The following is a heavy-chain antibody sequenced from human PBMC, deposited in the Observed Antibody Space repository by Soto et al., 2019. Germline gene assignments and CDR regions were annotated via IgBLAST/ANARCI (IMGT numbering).Heavy chain of an antibody. V-gene: IGHV3-30*18. CDR1: GFTFSSYG. CDR3: AKVHTVRGARDAFDI. Sequence: GSLRLSCAASGFTFSSYGMHWVRQAPGKGLEWVAVISYDGSNKYYADSVKGRFTISRDNSKNTLYLQMNSLRAEDTAVYYCAKVHTVRGARDAFDIWGQGTMVTVSS. J-gene: IGHJ3*02. CDR2: ISYDGSNK. D-gene: IGHD3-10*01.